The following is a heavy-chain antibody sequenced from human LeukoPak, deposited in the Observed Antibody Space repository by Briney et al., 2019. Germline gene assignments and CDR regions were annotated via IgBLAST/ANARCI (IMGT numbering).Heavy chain of an antibody. V-gene: IGHV3-53*01. CDR1: GFTVSSNY. Sequence: GGSPRLSCAASGFTVSSNYMSWVRQAPGKGLEWVSNIYSGGSTYYADSVNGRFTISRDNSKNTVYLQMNSLRAGDTAVYFCARVRLDRSERNLDAFENWGQATMVTVSS. D-gene: IGHD1-14*01. J-gene: IGHJ3*02. CDR3: ARVRLDRSERNLDAFEN. CDR2: IYSGGST.